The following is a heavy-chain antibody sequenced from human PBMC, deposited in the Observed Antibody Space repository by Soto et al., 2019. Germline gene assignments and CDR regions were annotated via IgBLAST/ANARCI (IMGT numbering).Heavy chain of an antibody. J-gene: IGHJ4*02. CDR3: SYGSSFDY. Sequence: QVQLQESGPGLVKPSETLSLICNVSGASLRSGSYYWSWIRQPPGKGLEWIGYISHSGRTNYDPSLKSRLTMSVDTSQNQFSLQLNSVTAADTAVYYCSYGSSFDYWGQGTLVTVSS. D-gene: IGHD3-10*01. CDR2: ISHSGRT. CDR1: GASLRSGSYY. V-gene: IGHV4-61*01.